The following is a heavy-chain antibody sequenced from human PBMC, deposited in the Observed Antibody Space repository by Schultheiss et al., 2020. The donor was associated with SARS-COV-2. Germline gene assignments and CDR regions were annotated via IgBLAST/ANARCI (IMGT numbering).Heavy chain of an antibody. D-gene: IGHD3-22*01. CDR1: GFTFSDYY. Sequence: SLKISCAASGFTFSDYYMSWIRQAPGKGLEWVSGISWNSGSIGYADSVKGRFTISRDNAKNSLYLQMNSLRAEDTALYYCAKDLSYDSSGGMDVWGQGTTVTVSS. CDR2: ISWNSGSI. J-gene: IGHJ6*02. CDR3: AKDLSYDSSGGMDV. V-gene: IGHV3-9*01.